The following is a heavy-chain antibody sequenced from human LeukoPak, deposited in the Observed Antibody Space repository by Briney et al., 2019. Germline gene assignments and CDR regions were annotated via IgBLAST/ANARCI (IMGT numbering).Heavy chain of an antibody. D-gene: IGHD3-22*01. Sequence: ASVKVSCKASGYTFTSYGISWVRQAPGQGLEWMGWISAYNGNTNYAQKLQGRVTMTTDTSTGTAYMELRSLRSDDTAVYYCAIADFGFREPDFYYDSSGLPGYWGQGTLVTVSS. J-gene: IGHJ4*02. CDR3: AIADFGFREPDFYYDSSGLPGY. CDR1: GYTFTSYG. V-gene: IGHV1-18*01. CDR2: ISAYNGNT.